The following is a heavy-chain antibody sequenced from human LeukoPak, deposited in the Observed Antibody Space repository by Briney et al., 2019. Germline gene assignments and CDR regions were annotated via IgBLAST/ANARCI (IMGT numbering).Heavy chain of an antibody. Sequence: SETLSLTCPVSGYSISSGYYWGWIRQPPGKGLEWIGSIYHSGSTDYNPSLQSRVTISIDTPKNQFSLELSAVTAADTAVYYCARGRLYCSSTSYYYFDHWGQGSLVTVSP. J-gene: IGHJ4*02. D-gene: IGHD2-2*01. CDR3: ARGRLYCSSTSYYYFDH. CDR1: GYSISSGYY. V-gene: IGHV4-38-2*02. CDR2: IYHSGST.